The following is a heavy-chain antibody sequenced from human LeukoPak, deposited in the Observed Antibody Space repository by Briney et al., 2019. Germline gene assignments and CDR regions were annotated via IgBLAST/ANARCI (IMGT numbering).Heavy chain of an antibody. V-gene: IGHV3-53*05. D-gene: IGHD3-10*01. CDR3: ARGQEKDDYGSDY. CDR1: GFTVRDNY. CDR2: LYSGGAA. Sequence: GGSLRLSCAVSGFTVRDNYLNWVRQTPGKGLECVSVLYSGGAAYYADSVKGRFTISRDTSKNTLYLQMNSLTAEDTAVYYCARGQEKDDYGSDYWGQGTLVTVSS. J-gene: IGHJ4*02.